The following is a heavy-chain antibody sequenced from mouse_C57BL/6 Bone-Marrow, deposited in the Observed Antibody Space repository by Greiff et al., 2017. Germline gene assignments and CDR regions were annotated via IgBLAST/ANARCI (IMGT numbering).Heavy chain of an antibody. V-gene: IGHV1-81*01. CDR1: GYTFTSSG. CDR2: IYPRSGNT. CDR3: ARSFGYHWYFDV. Sequence: QVQLKQSGAELARPGASVKLSCKASGYTFTSSGISWVKQRTGQGLEWIGEIYPRSGNTYYNEKFKGKATLTADKSSSTAYMELRSLTSEDFAVYFCARSFGYHWYFDVWGTGTTVTVSA. J-gene: IGHJ1*03. D-gene: IGHD2-2*01.